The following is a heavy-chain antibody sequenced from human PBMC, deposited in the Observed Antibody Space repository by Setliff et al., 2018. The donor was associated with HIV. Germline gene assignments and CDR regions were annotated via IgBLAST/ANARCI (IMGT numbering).Heavy chain of an antibody. Sequence: SVKVSCKASGGTFSSYAISWVRQAPGQGLEWMGGIIPIFGTANYAQKFEGRVTITADKSTSTAYMEVNSLRFDDTAVYYCAREYGTAAADYWGQGTLVTVSS. CDR1: GGTFSSYA. J-gene: IGHJ4*02. D-gene: IGHD6-13*01. V-gene: IGHV1-69*06. CDR3: AREYGTAAADY. CDR2: IIPIFGTA.